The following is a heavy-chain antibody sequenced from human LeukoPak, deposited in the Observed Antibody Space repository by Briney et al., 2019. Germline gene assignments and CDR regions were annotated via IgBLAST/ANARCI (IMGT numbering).Heavy chain of an antibody. V-gene: IGHV3-9*01. CDR1: GFTFSSYA. Sequence: GGSLRLSCAASGFTFSSYAMSWVRQAPGKGLEWVSGISWNSGSIGYADSVKGRFTISRDNAKNSLYLQMNSLRAEDTALYYCARKNGLDYWGQGTLVTVSS. CDR3: ARKNGLDY. CDR2: ISWNSGSI. J-gene: IGHJ4*02.